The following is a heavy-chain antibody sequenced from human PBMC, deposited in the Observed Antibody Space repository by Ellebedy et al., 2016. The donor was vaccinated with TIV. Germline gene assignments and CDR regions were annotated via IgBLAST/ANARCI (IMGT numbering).Heavy chain of an antibody. Sequence: PGGSLRLSCAASGFTFSSYAMSWVRQAPGKGLEWVSGIVGSGGGIFYADSVKGRFTISRDNSKSTVDLQMNSLRAEDTAIYYCERDRTPGDGYWVFDQWGQGALVTVSS. CDR3: ERDRTPGDGYWVFDQ. D-gene: IGHD5-18*01. J-gene: IGHJ4*02. V-gene: IGHV3-23*01. CDR1: GFTFSSYA. CDR2: IVGSGGGI.